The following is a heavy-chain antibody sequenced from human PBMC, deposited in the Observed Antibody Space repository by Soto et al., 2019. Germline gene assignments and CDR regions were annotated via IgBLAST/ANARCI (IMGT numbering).Heavy chain of an antibody. V-gene: IGHV4-38-2*01. D-gene: IGHD4-4*01. Sequence: SETLSLTCAASYYSISSGYYWGWIRQPPGKGLEWIGSIHHSGTTSYNPSLQSRVTTSADTAKNCSSLSLRSVPAADTAVYYCAGGRGSNYESGGRFAPWGQGTLVTVSS. CDR3: AGGRGSNYESGGRFAP. CDR1: YYSISSGYY. CDR2: IHHSGTT. J-gene: IGHJ5*02.